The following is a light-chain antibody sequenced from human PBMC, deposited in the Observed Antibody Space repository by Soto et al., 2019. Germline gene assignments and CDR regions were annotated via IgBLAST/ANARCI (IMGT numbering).Light chain of an antibody. Sequence: EIVLTQSPGTLSLSPGERATPSCRASQSVSTSYLAWYQQKPGQALRLLIYRASSRATGIPDRFSGSGSGTDFTLTIIGLEPEDFAVYYCQQYGSLPTFGQGTKVDIK. V-gene: IGKV3-20*01. CDR2: RAS. J-gene: IGKJ1*01. CDR3: QQYGSLPT. CDR1: QSVSTSY.